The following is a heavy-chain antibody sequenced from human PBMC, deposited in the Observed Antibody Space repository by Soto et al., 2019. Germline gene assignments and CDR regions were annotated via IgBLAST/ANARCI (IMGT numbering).Heavy chain of an antibody. CDR3: ARDHPDYYDSSGYCGVRRALDY. CDR1: GYTFTSYC. J-gene: IGHJ4*02. Sequence: QVQLVQSGAEVKKPGASVKVSCKASGYTFTSYCISWVRQAPGQGLEWMGWISAYNGNTNYAQKLQGRVTMPTDTSTSTAYMELRSQRSDETAVYYCARDHPDYYDSSGYCGVRRALDYWGQGTLVTVSS. CDR2: ISAYNGNT. D-gene: IGHD3-22*01. V-gene: IGHV1-18*04.